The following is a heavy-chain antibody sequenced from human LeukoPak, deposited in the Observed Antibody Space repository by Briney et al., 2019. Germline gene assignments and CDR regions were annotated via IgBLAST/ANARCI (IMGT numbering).Heavy chain of an antibody. V-gene: IGHV3-66*01. Sequence: PGGSLRLSCAASGFTVSSNYMSWVRQAPGKGLEWVSVIYSGGSTYYADSVKGRFTISRDNSKNTLYLQMNSLRAEDTAVYFCARDDGGNFNDAFDIWGQGTMVTVSS. CDR2: IYSGGST. J-gene: IGHJ3*02. D-gene: IGHD4-23*01. CDR1: GFTVSSNY. CDR3: ARDDGGNFNDAFDI.